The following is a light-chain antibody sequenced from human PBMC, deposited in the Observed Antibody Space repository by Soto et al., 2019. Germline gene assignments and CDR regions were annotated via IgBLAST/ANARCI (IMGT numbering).Light chain of an antibody. CDR3: QQRSNWPT. CDR2: DAS. CDR1: QSVRSY. J-gene: IGKJ4*01. Sequence: EIVLTKSPATLSLSPGERATLSCRASQSVRSYLAWYQQKPGQAPRLLIYDASNRATGIPARFSGSGSGTDFTLTISSLEPEDFAVYYCQQRSNWPTFGGGTKVEIK. V-gene: IGKV3-11*01.